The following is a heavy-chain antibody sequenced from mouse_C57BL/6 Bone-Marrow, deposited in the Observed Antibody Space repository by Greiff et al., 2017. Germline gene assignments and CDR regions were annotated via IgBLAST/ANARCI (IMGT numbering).Heavy chain of an antibody. CDR3: ARGRYDGYFAWFAY. V-gene: IGHV1-55*01. CDR2: IYPGSGST. D-gene: IGHD2-3*01. Sequence: VQLQQSGAELVKPGASVKMSCKASGYTFTSYWITWVKQRPGQGLAWIGDIYPGSGSTNYNEKFKSKATLTVDTSSSTAYMQLSSLTSEDSAVYYCARGRYDGYFAWFAYWGQGTLVTVSA. J-gene: IGHJ3*01. CDR1: GYTFTSYW.